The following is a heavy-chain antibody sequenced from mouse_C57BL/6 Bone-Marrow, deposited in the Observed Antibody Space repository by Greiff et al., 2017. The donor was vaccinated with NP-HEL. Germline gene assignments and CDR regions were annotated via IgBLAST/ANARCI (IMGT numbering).Heavy chain of an antibody. D-gene: IGHD1-1*01. CDR3: ARSPLLRYDY. V-gene: IGHV1-26*01. CDR1: GYTFTDYY. J-gene: IGHJ2*01. Sequence: EVQLQQSGPELVKPGASVKISCKASGYTFTDYYMNWVKQSHGKSLEWIGDINPNNGGTSYNQKFKGKATLTVDKYSSTAYMELRSLTSEDSAVYYCARSPLLRYDYWGQGTTLTVSS. CDR2: INPNNGGT.